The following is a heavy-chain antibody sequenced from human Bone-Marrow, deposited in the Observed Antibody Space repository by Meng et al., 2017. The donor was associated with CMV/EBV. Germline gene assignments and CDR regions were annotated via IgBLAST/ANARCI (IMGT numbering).Heavy chain of an antibody. CDR2: ISPNSSGT. CDR1: GSTFTGSY. J-gene: IGHJ4*02. V-gene: IGHV1-2*02. CDR3: ARVEGDGDSVDY. D-gene: IGHD7-27*01. Sequence: SCTASGSTFTGSYLHLVRQAPGQGREWMGWISPNSSGTDTEQKLQGRVTMTRDTSISTTYMEMNRLRSDATAVYYCARVEGDGDSVDYWGQGTLVTVSS.